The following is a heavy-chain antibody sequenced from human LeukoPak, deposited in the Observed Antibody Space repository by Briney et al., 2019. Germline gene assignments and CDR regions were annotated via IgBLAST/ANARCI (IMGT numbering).Heavy chain of an antibody. V-gene: IGHV4-59*01. J-gene: IGHJ6*03. CDR2: IYYSGST. CDR3: ARGNYDFWSGYSYMDV. Sequence: PSETLSLTCTVSGGSISSYYWSWIRQPPGKGLEWIGYIYYSGSTTYNPSLKSRVTISVDTSKNQFSLKLSSVTAADTAVYYCARGNYDFWSGYSYMDVWGKGTTVTVSS. D-gene: IGHD3-3*01. CDR1: GGSISSYY.